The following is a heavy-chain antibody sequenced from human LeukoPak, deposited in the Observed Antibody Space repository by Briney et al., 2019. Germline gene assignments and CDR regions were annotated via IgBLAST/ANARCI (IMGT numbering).Heavy chain of an antibody. Sequence: GGSLRLSCAASGFTFSSYAMTWVRQAPGKGLEWVSSISGSGSYIYYADSVKGRFTISRDNAKNSLYLQMNSLRAEDTAVYYCARDRGTLDAFDIWGQGTMVTVSS. CDR3: ARDRGTLDAFDI. D-gene: IGHD1-1*01. J-gene: IGHJ3*02. CDR1: GFTFSSYA. V-gene: IGHV3-21*01. CDR2: ISGSGSYI.